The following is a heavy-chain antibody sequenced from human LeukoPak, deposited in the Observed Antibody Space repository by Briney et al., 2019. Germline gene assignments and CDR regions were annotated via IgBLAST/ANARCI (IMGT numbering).Heavy chain of an antibody. J-gene: IGHJ6*02. CDR3: ARANNYYGSGKYYYYYYGMDV. CDR2: INVDETNA. Sequence: GGSLRLSCAASGFTFSNYLMHWVRQAPGKGLVWVSRINVDETNAYADSVRGRFTISRDNAKNSLYLQMNSLRAEDTAVYYCARANNYYGSGKYYYYYYGMDVWGQGTTVTVSS. V-gene: IGHV3-74*01. CDR1: GFTFSNYL. D-gene: IGHD3-10*01.